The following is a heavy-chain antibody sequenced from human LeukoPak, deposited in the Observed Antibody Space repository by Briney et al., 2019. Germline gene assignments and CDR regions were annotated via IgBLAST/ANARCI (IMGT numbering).Heavy chain of an antibody. V-gene: IGHV1-18*01. CDR3: ARGTDPSPNIVVVVAAISYYYGMDV. CDR1: GYTFTSYG. D-gene: IGHD2-15*01. J-gene: IGHJ6*02. CDR2: ISAYNGNT. Sequence: ASVKVSCKASGYTFTSYGISWVRQAPGQGLEWMGWISAYNGNTNYAQKLQGRVTMTTDTSTSTAYMELSSLRSEDTAVYYCARGTDPSPNIVVVVAAISYYYGMDVWGQGTTVTVSS.